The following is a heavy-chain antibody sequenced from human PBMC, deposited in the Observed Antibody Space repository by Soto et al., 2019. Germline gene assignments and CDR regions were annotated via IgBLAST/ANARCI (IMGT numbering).Heavy chain of an antibody. CDR2: IYYSGST. D-gene: IGHD4-17*01. V-gene: IGHV4-30-4*01. CDR1: GGSISSGDYY. Sequence: QVQLQESGPGLVKPSQTLSLTCTVSGGSISSGDYYWSWIRQPPGKGLEWIGYIYYSGSTYYNPSLKSRVTISVDTSKNQFSLKLSSVTAADTAVYYCARDPGAGLRPGGWFDPWGQGTLVTVSS. CDR3: ARDPGAGLRPGGWFDP. J-gene: IGHJ5*02.